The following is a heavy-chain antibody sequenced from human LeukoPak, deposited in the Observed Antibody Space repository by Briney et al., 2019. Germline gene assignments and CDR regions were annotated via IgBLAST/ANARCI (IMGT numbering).Heavy chain of an antibody. CDR1: GFTFSSYA. J-gene: IGHJ4*02. CDR2: ISSNGGST. V-gene: IGHV3-64D*06. CDR3: VRGRGYSAYDPFDY. D-gene: IGHD5-12*01. Sequence: TGGSLRLSCSASGFTFSSYAIHWVRQALGKGLEYVPAISSNGGSTYNADSVKGRFTISRDNSKNTLYLQMSSLRAEDTAVYYCVRGRGYSAYDPFDYWGQGTLVTVSS.